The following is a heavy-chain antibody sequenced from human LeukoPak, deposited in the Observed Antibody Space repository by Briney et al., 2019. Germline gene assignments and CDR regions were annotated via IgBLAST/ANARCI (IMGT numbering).Heavy chain of an antibody. CDR3: ARAGAAAASVYYFDY. Sequence: GGSLRLSCAASGFTFSSYSMNWVRQAPGKGLEWVSSISSSSSYIYYADSVKGRFTISRDNSKNTLYLQMNSLRAEDTAVYYCARAGAAAASVYYFDYWGQGTLVTVSS. D-gene: IGHD6-13*01. J-gene: IGHJ4*02. V-gene: IGHV3-21*01. CDR1: GFTFSSYS. CDR2: ISSSSSYI.